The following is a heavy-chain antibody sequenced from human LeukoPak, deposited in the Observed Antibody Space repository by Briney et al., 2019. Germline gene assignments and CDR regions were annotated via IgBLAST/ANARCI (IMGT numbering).Heavy chain of an antibody. V-gene: IGHV3-23*01. Sequence: QPGGSLRLSCAASGFTFSSYAMSWVRQAPGKGLEWVSAISGTGVTTYYADSVKGRFTISRDNSKDTVYLQMNSLRAEDTAVYYCARYCTNGVCSDYWGQGTLVTVSS. CDR3: ARYCTNGVCSDY. CDR1: GFTFSSYA. D-gene: IGHD2-8*01. CDR2: ISGTGVTT. J-gene: IGHJ4*02.